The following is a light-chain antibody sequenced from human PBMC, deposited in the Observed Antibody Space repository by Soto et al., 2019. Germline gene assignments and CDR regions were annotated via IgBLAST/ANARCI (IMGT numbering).Light chain of an antibody. V-gene: IGKV3-15*01. J-gene: IGKJ4*01. Sequence: EIVMTQSPVTLSVSPGERATLSCRASQSVSSALAWYQQKPGQAPRLLIYGASTRATGIPGRFSGSGSGTEFTLTISSLQSEDVAVYYCQQYNNWLTFGGGTKVEIK. CDR2: GAS. CDR3: QQYNNWLT. CDR1: QSVSSA.